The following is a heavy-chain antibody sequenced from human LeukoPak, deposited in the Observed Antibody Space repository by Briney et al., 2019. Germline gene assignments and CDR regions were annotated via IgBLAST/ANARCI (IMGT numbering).Heavy chain of an antibody. J-gene: IGHJ5*01. CDR3: VRGGTYWTVS. V-gene: IGHV3-7*01. CDR2: IKPDGSEK. CDR1: GFVFSASY. Sequence: GSLSLSCAASGFVFSASYMSWVRKAPGKGLEWVATIKPDGSEKYHVGSVSGRFTISRDNTNDSLFLQMNSLRVDDTAVYYCVRGGTYWTVSWGQGTLVNVS.